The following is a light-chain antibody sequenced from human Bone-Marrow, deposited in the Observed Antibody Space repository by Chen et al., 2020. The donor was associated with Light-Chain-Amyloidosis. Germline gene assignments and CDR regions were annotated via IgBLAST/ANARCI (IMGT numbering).Light chain of an antibody. CDR3: QSADSSGTYEVI. CDR1: DLPTKY. J-gene: IGLJ2*01. Sequence: SYELTQPPSVSVSPGQTPRITCSGDDLPTKYAYWYQQKPGQAPVLVIHRDTERPSGISERFCGSSSGTTATLNISGVQAEDEADYHCQSADSSGTYEVIFGGGTKLTVL. CDR2: RDT. V-gene: IGLV3-25*03.